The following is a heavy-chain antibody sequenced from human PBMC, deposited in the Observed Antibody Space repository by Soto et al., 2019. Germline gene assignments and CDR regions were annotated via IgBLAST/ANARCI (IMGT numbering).Heavy chain of an antibody. V-gene: IGHV4-39*01. Sequence: SETLSLTCTVSGGSISSSSYYWGWIRQPPGKGLEWIGSIYNSRSTYYNTSIKSQVTISVDTSKNKFSMKLSTVTAADTALYYCARQGRLYDILTGYYNYYGMDVWGQGTTVT. D-gene: IGHD3-9*01. CDR1: GGSISSSSYY. CDR3: ARQGRLYDILTGYYNYYGMDV. J-gene: IGHJ6*02. CDR2: IYNSRST.